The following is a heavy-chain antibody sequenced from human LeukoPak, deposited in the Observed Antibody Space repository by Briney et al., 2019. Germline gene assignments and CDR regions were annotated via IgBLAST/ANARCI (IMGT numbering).Heavy chain of an antibody. D-gene: IGHD5-18*01. CDR2: ISGSGGST. CDR3: ARAKTAMAHSTFDY. J-gene: IGHJ4*02. CDR1: GLTFSSYA. V-gene: IGHV3-23*01. Sequence: GGSLRLSCAASGLTFSSYAMSWVRQAPGKGLEWVSAISGSGGSTYYADPVKGRFTISRDNSKNTLYLQMNSLRAEDTAVYYCARAKTAMAHSTFDYWGQGTLVTVSS.